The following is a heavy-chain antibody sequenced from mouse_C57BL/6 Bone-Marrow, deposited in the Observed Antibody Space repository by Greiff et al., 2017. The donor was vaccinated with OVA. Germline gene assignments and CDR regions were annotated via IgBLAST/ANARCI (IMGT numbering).Heavy chain of an antibody. Sequence: QVQLKESGPGLVQPSQSLSITCTVSGFSLTSYGVHWVRQSPGKGLEWLGVIWSGGSTDYNAAFMSRLSITKDNSKNQVYFKMNSLQADDTAIYYCARNEYGYAMDYWGQGTSVTVSS. D-gene: IGHD5-1*01. V-gene: IGHV2-5*01. CDR1: GFSLTSYG. CDR2: IWSGGST. CDR3: ARNEYGYAMDY. J-gene: IGHJ4*01.